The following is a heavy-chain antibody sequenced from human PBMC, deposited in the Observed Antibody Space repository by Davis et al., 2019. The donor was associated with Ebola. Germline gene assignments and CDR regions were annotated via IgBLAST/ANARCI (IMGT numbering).Heavy chain of an antibody. V-gene: IGHV3-11*01. CDR1: GFTFSDYY. J-gene: IGHJ4*02. Sequence: GGSLRLSCAASGFTFSDYYMSWIRQAPGKGLEWVSYISGGGRTIYYADSVKGRFTISRDNSKNTLYLQMNSLRAEDTAVYYCAKGGDYKHYFDYWGQGTLVTVSS. CDR3: AKGGDYKHYFDY. CDR2: ISGGGRTI. D-gene: IGHD4-17*01.